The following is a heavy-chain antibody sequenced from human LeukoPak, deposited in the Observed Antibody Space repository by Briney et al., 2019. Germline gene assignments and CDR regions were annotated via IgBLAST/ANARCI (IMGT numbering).Heavy chain of an antibody. CDR3: ARQEIGLRSFDP. CDR1: GGSISSALYH. CDR2: VYYTGST. V-gene: IGHV4-39*01. J-gene: IGHJ5*02. D-gene: IGHD3/OR15-3a*01. Sequence: SETLSLTCTVSGGSISSALYHWGWIRQPPGKNLEWLGSVYYTGSTHNNPSLKSRVTISVDTPKNQFSLNLSSVTAADTAVYYCARQEIGLRSFDPWGQGTLVTVSS.